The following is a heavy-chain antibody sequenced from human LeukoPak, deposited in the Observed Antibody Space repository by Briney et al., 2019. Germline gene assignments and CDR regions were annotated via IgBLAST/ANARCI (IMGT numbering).Heavy chain of an antibody. D-gene: IGHD1-26*01. CDR3: AKGGAGSMDY. CDR1: GFTFSNYA. J-gene: IGHJ4*02. Sequence: GGSLRLSCAASGFTFSNYAMSWVRQAPGKGLEWVSTISGSGGRTYYADSVKGRFTISRDNSKNTLYLQMNSLGAEDTAVYYCAKGGAGSMDYWGQGTLVTVSS. CDR2: ISGSGGRT. V-gene: IGHV3-23*01.